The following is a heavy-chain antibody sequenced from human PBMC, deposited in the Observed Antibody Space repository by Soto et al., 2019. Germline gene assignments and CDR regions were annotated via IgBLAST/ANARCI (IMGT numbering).Heavy chain of an antibody. Sequence: QVQLVQSGTEVKKPGASVKVSCKASGYTFTRCGINWVRQAPGQGLEWMGWISGHNGNTHSAKNFQGGVTVTTDTSKNTTYRERRSVRSDDTAVYYGAGEFEVGGQRVGGFAFWGQGTLVTVSS. CDR2: ISGHNGNT. CDR3: AGEFEVGGQRVGGFAF. V-gene: IGHV1-18*01. J-gene: IGHJ4*02. CDR1: GYTFTRCG. D-gene: IGHD6-6*01.